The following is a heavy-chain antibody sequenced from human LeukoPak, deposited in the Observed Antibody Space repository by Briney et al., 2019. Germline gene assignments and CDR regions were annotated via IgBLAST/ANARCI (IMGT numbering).Heavy chain of an antibody. J-gene: IGHJ4*02. CDR2: ISVSGTYE. CDR1: GFTFSNYR. V-gene: IGHV3-21*06. Sequence: GGSLRLSCAASGFTFSNYRMNWVRQAPGKGLEWVSSISVSGTYEYYADSLKGRFTISRDNAKNSLYLQVNSLTAEDTPVYYCARDTAFDYWGQGTLVTVSS. CDR3: ARDTAFDY.